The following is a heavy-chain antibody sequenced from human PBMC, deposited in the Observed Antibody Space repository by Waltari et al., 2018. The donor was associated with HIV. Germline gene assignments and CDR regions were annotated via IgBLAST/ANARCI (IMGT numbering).Heavy chain of an antibody. J-gene: IGHJ6*02. CDR2: ISSSSIYI. D-gene: IGHD3-22*01. Sequence: EVQLVGSGGGLVKPGGSLRLSCAASGFPFSGSSMDWVRQAPGKGLGWVSSISSSSIYISYADSVKGRFTISRDNAKNSLYLQMNSLRAEDTAVYYCARQDSSGGNYYYGMDVWGQGTTVTVSS. CDR3: ARQDSSGGNYYYGMDV. CDR1: GFPFSGSS. V-gene: IGHV3-21*01.